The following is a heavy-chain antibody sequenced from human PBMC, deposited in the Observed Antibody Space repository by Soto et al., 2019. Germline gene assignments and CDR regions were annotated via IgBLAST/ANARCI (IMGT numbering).Heavy chain of an antibody. J-gene: IGHJ3*02. CDR1: GFTFSSYG. CDR3: AKFASSGYYTDAFDI. D-gene: IGHD3-22*01. V-gene: IGHV3-30*18. Sequence: GGSLRLSCAASGFTFSSYGMHRVRQAPGKGLEWVAVISYDGSNKYYADSVKGRFTISRDNSKNTLYLQMNSLRAEDTAVYYCAKFASSGYYTDAFDIWGQGTMVTVSS. CDR2: ISYDGSNK.